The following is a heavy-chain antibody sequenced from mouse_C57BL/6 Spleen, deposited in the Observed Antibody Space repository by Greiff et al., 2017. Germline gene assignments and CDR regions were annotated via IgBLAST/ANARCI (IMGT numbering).Heavy chain of an antibody. D-gene: IGHD2-12*01. V-gene: IGHV5-17*01. CDR1: GFTFSGYG. CDR3: ARHYSDY. CDR2: ISSGSSTI. Sequence: EVMLVESGGGLVKPGGSLKLSCAASGFTFSGYGMHWVRQAPEKGLEWVAYISSGSSTIYYADTVKGRFTISRDNAKNTLFLQMTSLRSEDTAMYYCARHYSDYWGQGTTLTVSS. J-gene: IGHJ2*01.